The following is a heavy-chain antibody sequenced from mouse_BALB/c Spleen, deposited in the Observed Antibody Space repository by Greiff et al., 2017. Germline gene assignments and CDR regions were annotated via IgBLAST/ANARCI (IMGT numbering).Heavy chain of an antibody. V-gene: IGHV5-4*02. J-gene: IGHJ4*01. CDR3: ARDAPTLYAMDY. CDR1: GFTFSDYY. D-gene: IGHD2-10*01. Sequence: EVQLVESGGGLVKPGGSLKLSCAASGFTFSDYYMYWVRQTPEKRLEWVATISDGGSTYYPDSVKGRFTISRDNAKNTLYLQMSSLKSEDTAMYYCARDAPTLYAMDYWGQGTSVTVSS. CDR2: ISDGGST.